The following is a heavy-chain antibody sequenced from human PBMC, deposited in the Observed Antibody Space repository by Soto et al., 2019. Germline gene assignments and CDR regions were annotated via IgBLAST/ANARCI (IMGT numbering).Heavy chain of an antibody. D-gene: IGHD5-18*01. Sequence: GGSLRLSCAASGFTFSRFWMHWVRQAPGKGLLWVSRIYSDGSGPMYADSVKGRFTISRDNAKSTLYLQMNSLRAEDTAVYYCATLNSFGSDYWGQGTQVTVYS. CDR2: IYSDGSGP. J-gene: IGHJ4*02. CDR3: ATLNSFGSDY. CDR1: GFTFSRFW. V-gene: IGHV3-74*03.